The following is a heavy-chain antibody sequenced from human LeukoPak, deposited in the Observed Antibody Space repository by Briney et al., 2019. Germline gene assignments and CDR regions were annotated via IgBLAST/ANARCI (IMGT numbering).Heavy chain of an antibody. CDR2: ISTSGGST. CDR3: AKDRGPNTDSYDY. J-gene: IGHJ4*02. CDR1: GFTFSSYA. D-gene: IGHD2-2*02. Sequence: GGSLRFSCAASGFTFSSYAMTWVRQAPRKGLEWVSSISTSGGSTYYADSVKGRFTISRDNSNNTLYLQMNSLRAEDTAVYYCAKDRGPNTDSYDYWGQGTLVTVSS. V-gene: IGHV3-23*01.